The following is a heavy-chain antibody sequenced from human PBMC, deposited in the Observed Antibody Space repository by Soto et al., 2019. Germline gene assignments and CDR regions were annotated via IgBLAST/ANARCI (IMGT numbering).Heavy chain of an antibody. CDR1: GFTFSSYA. CDR3: ARDEGEWPRGYFDY. J-gene: IGHJ4*02. V-gene: IGHV3-30-3*01. Sequence: GGSLRLSCAASGFTFSSYAMHWVRQAPGKGLEWVAVISYDGSNKYYADSVKGRFTISRDNSKNTLYLQMNSLRAEDTAVYYCARDEGEWPRGYFDYWGQGTLVTVSS. CDR2: ISYDGSNK. D-gene: IGHD3-3*01.